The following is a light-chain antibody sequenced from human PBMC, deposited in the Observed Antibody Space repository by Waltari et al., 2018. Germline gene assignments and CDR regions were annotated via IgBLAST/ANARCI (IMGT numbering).Light chain of an antibody. CDR3: QQRSNWPYT. CDR1: PSVSNY. J-gene: IGKJ2*01. Sequence: EIVLTQSPATLSLSPGERAALSCRASPSVSNYLAWYQQKPGQAPRLLIYDASNRATGIPARFSGSGSGTDFMLTISSLEPEDFAVYYCQQRSNWPYTFGQGTKLEIK. CDR2: DAS. V-gene: IGKV3-11*01.